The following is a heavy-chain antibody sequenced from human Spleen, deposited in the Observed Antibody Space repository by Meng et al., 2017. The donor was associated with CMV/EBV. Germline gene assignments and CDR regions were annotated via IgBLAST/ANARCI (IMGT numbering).Heavy chain of an antibody. CDR1: GGSFSGYY. J-gene: IGHJ6*02. V-gene: IGHV4-59*01. Sequence: SETLSLTCAVYGGSFSGYYWSWIRQPPGKGLEWIGYIYYSGSTNYNPSLKSRVTISVDTSKNQFSLKLSSVTAADTAVYYCARDLRGYCSSTSCYTGRGYYYYGMDVWGQGTTVTVSS. CDR2: IYYSGST. D-gene: IGHD2-2*02. CDR3: ARDLRGYCSSTSCYTGRGYYYYGMDV.